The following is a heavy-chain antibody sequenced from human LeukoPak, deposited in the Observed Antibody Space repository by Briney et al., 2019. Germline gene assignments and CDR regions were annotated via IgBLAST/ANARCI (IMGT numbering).Heavy chain of an antibody. CDR3: ARRSWQFDY. V-gene: IGHV3-7*01. J-gene: IGHJ4*02. D-gene: IGHD6-13*01. CDR2: IRPDGSDT. CDR1: GVTFSGFW. Sequence: GGSLRLYCAASGVTFSGFWMTWVRQAPGKGLEWVASIRPDGSDTYYLDSVKGRFTVSRDNAKNSVYLQMDSLRAEDTAVYYCARRSWQFDYWARGTLVTVSS.